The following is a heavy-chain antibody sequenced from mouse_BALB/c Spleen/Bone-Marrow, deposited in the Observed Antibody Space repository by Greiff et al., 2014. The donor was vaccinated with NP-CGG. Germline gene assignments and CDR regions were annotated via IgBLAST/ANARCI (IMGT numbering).Heavy chain of an antibody. CDR1: GFTFSSFG. CDR3: ARDVPLYDVGYFDY. D-gene: IGHD2-14*01. V-gene: IGHV5-17*02. CDR2: ISSGSSTI. Sequence: DVQLVESGGGLVQPGGSRKLSCAASGFTFSSFGMHWVRQALEKGLEWVAYISSGSSTIYYADTVKGRFTISRDNPKNTLFLQMTSLRSEDTAMYYCARDVPLYDVGYFDYWGQGTTLTVSS. J-gene: IGHJ2*01.